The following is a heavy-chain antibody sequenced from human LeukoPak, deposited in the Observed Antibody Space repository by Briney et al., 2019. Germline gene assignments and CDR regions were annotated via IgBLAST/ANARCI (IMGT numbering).Heavy chain of an antibody. J-gene: IGHJ4*02. CDR1: GFTFSSYW. Sequence: GWSLRLSCAASGFTFSSYWMSWVRQAPGKGLEWVANIKQDGIEKYYVDSVKGRFTISRDNAKNSLYLQMNSLRAEDTAVYYCARRSNYDILTGYFPAPFFDYWGQGTLVTVSS. CDR3: ARRSNYDILTGYFPAPFFDY. CDR2: IKQDGIEK. D-gene: IGHD3-9*01. V-gene: IGHV3-7*03.